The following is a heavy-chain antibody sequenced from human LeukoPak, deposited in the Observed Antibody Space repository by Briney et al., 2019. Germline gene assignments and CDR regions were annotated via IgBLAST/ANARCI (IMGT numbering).Heavy chain of an antibody. D-gene: IGHD1-26*01. J-gene: IGHJ4*02. CDR3: ARHVAPYSGNYMTDY. V-gene: IGHV5-51*01. CDR1: GYIFTNYW. Sequence: GESLKISCKGSGYIFTNYWIGWVRPMPGKGLEWMGIIHPGDSGTRYSPSFQGQVTISADKSIKTAYLQWNSLKASDTAMYYCARHVAPYSGNYMTDYWGQGTLVTVSS. CDR2: IHPGDSGT.